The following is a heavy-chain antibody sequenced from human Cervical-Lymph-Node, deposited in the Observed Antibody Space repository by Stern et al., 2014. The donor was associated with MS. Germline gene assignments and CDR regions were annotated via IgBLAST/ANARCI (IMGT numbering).Heavy chain of an antibody. CDR3: ARDTSSPERSDW. Sequence: EVHLVESGGGVIQPGGSLRLSCTASGFTVSRDYMTWVPQAPGKWLAWVSLVTNVGSSFYRGSVKGRFTISRDDSKNTVYLHMTSLRAEDTAMYYCARDTSSPERSDWWGQGTLVTVSS. V-gene: IGHV3-53*01. J-gene: IGHJ4*02. CDR2: VTNVGSS. CDR1: GFTVSRDY. D-gene: IGHD1-1*01.